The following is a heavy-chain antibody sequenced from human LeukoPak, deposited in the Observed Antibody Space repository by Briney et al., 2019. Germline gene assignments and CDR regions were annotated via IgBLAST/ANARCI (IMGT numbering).Heavy chain of an antibody. CDR2: IYYSGST. J-gene: IGHJ6*02. CDR3: AGGPYYYYGMDV. Sequence: SETLSLTCTVSGGSISSYYWSWIRRPPGKGLEWIGYIYYSGSTNYNPSLKSRVTISVDTSKNQFSLKLSSVTAADTAVYYCAGGPYYYYGMDVWGQGTTVTVSS. CDR1: GGSISSYY. V-gene: IGHV4-59*08.